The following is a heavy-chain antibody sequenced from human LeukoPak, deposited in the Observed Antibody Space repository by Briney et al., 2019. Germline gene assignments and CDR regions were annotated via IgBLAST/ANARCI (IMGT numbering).Heavy chain of an antibody. V-gene: IGHV4-31*03. CDR2: IYYSGST. CDR3: ARAGGLYDFWSGYPTDAFDI. Sequence: SRTLSLTCTVSGGSISSGGYYWSWIRQHPGKGLEWIGYIYYSGSTYYNPALKSRVTISVDTSKNQFSLKLSSVTAADTAVYYCARAGGLYDFWSGYPTDAFDIWGQGTRVTVSS. J-gene: IGHJ3*02. CDR1: GGSISSGGYY. D-gene: IGHD3-3*01.